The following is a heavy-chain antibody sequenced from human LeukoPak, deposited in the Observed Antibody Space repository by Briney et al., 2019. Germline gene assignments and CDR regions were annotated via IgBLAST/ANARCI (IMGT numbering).Heavy chain of an antibody. Sequence: GGSLRLSCAASGFTFSTYAMSWVRQAPGKGLEWVSSISGSGDTTYYADSMKGRFTISRDKSKNTLYMQMNSLRAEDTAVYYCAKSATPTTVATFDYWGQGTLVTVSS. V-gene: IGHV3-23*01. CDR3: AKSATPTTVATFDY. D-gene: IGHD4-23*01. J-gene: IGHJ4*02. CDR2: ISGSGDTT. CDR1: GFTFSTYA.